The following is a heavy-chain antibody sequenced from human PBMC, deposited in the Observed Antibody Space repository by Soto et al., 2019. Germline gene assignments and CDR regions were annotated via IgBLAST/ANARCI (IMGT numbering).Heavy chain of an antibody. V-gene: IGHV3-33*01. D-gene: IGHD3-16*01. CDR1: GFTFRSYG. CDR3: ARAPTSGYYFGMDV. CDR2: IWYDGSEK. J-gene: IGHJ6*01. Sequence: QVQVVESGGGVVQPGGSLRLSCAASGFTFRSYGMHWVRQAPGKGLEWVAVIWYDGSEKYSADSVKGRITISRDISKNTLYLQINSLRAEDTAVYYCARAPTSGYYFGMDVWGQGTTVTVSS.